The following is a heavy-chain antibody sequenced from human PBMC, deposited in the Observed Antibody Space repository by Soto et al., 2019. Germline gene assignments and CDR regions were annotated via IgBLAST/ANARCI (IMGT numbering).Heavy chain of an antibody. J-gene: IGHJ6*03. CDR1: GGSISSGGYY. Sequence: PSETLSLTCTVSGGSISSGGYYWSWIRQHPGKGLEWIGYIYYSGSTYYNPSLKSRVTISVDTSKNQFSLKLSSVTAADTAVYYCARVVATIIDPNKDYYYYYMDVWGKGTTVTVSS. D-gene: IGHD5-12*01. CDR3: ARVVATIIDPNKDYYYYYMDV. CDR2: IYYSGST. V-gene: IGHV4-31*03.